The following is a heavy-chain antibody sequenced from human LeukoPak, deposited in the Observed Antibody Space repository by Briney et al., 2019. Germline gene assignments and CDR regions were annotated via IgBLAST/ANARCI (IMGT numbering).Heavy chain of an antibody. J-gene: IGHJ4*01. Sequence: PSETLSLTCTVSGGSINNYYWSWIRQPPGKGLEWIGYIYYNGNTNYSPSLKSRVTMSVDTSKNQFSLKVSSVTAADTAVYYCARFEKFYDSSIHYLDYCGHGALVTVSS. V-gene: IGHV4-59*12. D-gene: IGHD3-22*01. CDR2: IYYNGNT. CDR3: ARFEKFYDSSIHYLDY. CDR1: GGSINNYY.